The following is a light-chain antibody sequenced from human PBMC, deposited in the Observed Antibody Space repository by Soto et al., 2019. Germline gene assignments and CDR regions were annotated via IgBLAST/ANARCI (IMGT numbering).Light chain of an antibody. CDR3: SSYTSSRLTV. J-gene: IGLJ1*01. CDR1: SSDVGGYNY. Sequence: QSVLTQPASVSGSPGQSITISCTGTSSDVGGYNYVSWYQQHPGKAPKLMIYDVSNRPSGVSNRFSGSKSGNTASLTISGLQAGDEADYYCSSYTSSRLTVFGTGTRSPS. V-gene: IGLV2-14*01. CDR2: DVS.